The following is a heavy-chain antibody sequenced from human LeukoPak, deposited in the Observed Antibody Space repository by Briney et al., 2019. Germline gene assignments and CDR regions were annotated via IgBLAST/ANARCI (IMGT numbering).Heavy chain of an antibody. CDR3: AKDRAVTRGPWNY. CDR1: GFTFSSYA. J-gene: IGHJ4*02. CDR2: ISGSGGST. V-gene: IGHV3-23*01. Sequence: GGSLRLSCAASGFTFSSYAMSWVRHAPGKGLEWVSAISGSGGSTYYADSVKGRFTISRDNSKNTLYLQMNSLRAEDTAVYYCAKDRAVTRGPWNYWGQGTLVTVSS. D-gene: IGHD4-23*01.